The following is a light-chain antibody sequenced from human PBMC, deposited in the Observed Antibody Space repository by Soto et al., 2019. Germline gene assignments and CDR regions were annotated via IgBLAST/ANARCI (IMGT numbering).Light chain of an antibody. Sequence: EIVLTQSPGTLSLSPGERATLSCRASQSVTNSFLAWYQQKPGQAPRLLIYGASTRASGIPDRISGSGSGTDFTLTSSRLEPEDFAVYYCQQYGSSPRTFGQGTKVEIK. CDR1: QSVTNSF. CDR3: QQYGSSPRT. CDR2: GAS. J-gene: IGKJ1*01. V-gene: IGKV3-20*01.